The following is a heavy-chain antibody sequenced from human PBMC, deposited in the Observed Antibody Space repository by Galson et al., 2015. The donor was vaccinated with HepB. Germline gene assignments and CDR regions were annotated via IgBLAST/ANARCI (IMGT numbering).Heavy chain of an antibody. CDR3: AKDTIVVTRVD. CDR2: ISGSGGST. Sequence: SLRLSCASSGFTFSSYAMSWVRQAPGKGLEWVSAISGSGGSTYYADSVKGRFTISRDNSKNTLYLQMNSLRAEDTAVYYCAKDTIVVTRVDWGQGTLVTVSS. D-gene: IGHD3-22*01. V-gene: IGHV3-23*01. CDR1: GFTFSSYA. J-gene: IGHJ4*02.